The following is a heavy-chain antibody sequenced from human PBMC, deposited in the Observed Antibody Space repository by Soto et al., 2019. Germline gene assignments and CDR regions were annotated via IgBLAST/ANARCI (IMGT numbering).Heavy chain of an antibody. CDR3: ARAARFLEWLLTSPDYYYYYMDV. CDR2: INAGNGNT. J-gene: IGHJ6*03. CDR1: GYTFTSYA. D-gene: IGHD3-3*01. V-gene: IGHV1-3*01. Sequence: ASVKVSCKASGYTFTSYAMHWVRQAPGQRLEWMGWINAGNGNTKYSQKFQGRVTITRDTSAGTAYMELSSLRSEDTAVYYCARAARFLEWLLTSPDYYYYYMDVWGKGTTVTVSS.